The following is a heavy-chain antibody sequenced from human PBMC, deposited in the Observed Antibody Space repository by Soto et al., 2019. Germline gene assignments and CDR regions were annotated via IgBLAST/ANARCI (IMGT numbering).Heavy chain of an antibody. D-gene: IGHD1-26*01. J-gene: IGHJ3*02. V-gene: IGHV4-30-2*01. CDR3: ARAGVDSGSYIDAFDI. CDR1: GGSISSGGYS. Sequence: SETLSLTCAVSGGSISSGGYSWSWIRQPPGKGLEWIGYIYHSGSTYYNPSLKSRVTISVDRSKNQFSLKLSSVTAADTAVYYCARAGVDSGSYIDAFDIRGQGTMVTVSS. CDR2: IYHSGST.